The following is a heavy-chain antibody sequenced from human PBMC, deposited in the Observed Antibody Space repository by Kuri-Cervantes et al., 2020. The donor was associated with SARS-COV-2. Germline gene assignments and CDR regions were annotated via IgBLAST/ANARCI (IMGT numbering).Heavy chain of an antibody. CDR3: ARGRGYYGSETYYNNFDY. D-gene: IGHD3-10*01. V-gene: IGHV1-2*02. CDR2: INPNNGGT. J-gene: IGHJ4*02. Sequence: ASVKVSCKASGYTFTGYYMHWVRQAPGQGLEWMGWINPNNGGTNYAQKFQGRVTITRDTSISTAYMELSSLRSEDTAVYYCARGRGYYGSETYYNNFDYWGQGTLVTVSS. CDR1: GYTFTGYY.